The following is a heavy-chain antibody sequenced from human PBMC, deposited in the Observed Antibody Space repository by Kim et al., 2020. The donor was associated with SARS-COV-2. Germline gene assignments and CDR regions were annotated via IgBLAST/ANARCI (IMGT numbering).Heavy chain of an antibody. V-gene: IGHV5-10-1*01. CDR3: ARQPLIAAAGTWSVPTDGNWFDP. CDR2: IDPSDSYT. D-gene: IGHD6-13*01. Sequence: GESLKISCKGSGYSFTSYWISWVRQMPGKGLEWMGRIDPSDSYTNYSPSFQGHVTISADKSISTAYLQWSSLKASDTAMYYCARQPLIAAAGTWSVPTDGNWFDPWGQGTLVTVSS. J-gene: IGHJ5*02. CDR1: GYSFTSYW.